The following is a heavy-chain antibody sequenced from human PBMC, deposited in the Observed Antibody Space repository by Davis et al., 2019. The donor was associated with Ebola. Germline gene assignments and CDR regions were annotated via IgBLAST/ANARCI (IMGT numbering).Heavy chain of an antibody. J-gene: IGHJ6*02. CDR1: GYTFTSYG. CDR2: IISILGIA. V-gene: IGHV1-69*04. Sequence: AASVKVSCKASGYTFTSYGISWVRQAPGQGLEWMGRIISILGIANYAQKFQGRVTMTRDTSTSTVYMELSSLRSEDTAVYYCARGRAVAGTGGIYYYYYGMDVWGQGTTVTVSS. D-gene: IGHD6-19*01. CDR3: ARGRAVAGTGGIYYYYYGMDV.